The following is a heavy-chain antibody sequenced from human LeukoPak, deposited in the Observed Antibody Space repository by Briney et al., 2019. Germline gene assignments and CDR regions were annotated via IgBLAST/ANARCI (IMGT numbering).Heavy chain of an antibody. D-gene: IGHD6-19*01. CDR2: IRSKAYGGTT. J-gene: IGHJ4*02. CDR3: TRSHGLYKFFDY. Sequence: PGRSLRLSCTASGFTFGDYAMSWVRQAPGKGLEWVGFIRSKAYGGTTEYGASMKGSFTISRDDSKSIAYLQMNSLETEDTAVFYCTRSHGLYKFFDYWGQGTLVTVSS. V-gene: IGHV3-49*04. CDR1: GFTFGDYA.